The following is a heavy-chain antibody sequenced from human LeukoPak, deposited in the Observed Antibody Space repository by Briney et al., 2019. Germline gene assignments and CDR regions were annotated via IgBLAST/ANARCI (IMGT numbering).Heavy chain of an antibody. CDR3: ERGTAMVEGWDYYYMDV. CDR2: ININTTNP. Sequence: ASVKVSCKASGYTFTSYAMNWVRQAPGHGLEWLGWININTTNPTYAQGFTGRFVFSLDTSVSTAYLQISSLKAEDTAVYYCERGTAMVEGWDYYYMDVWGKGTTVTVSS. J-gene: IGHJ6*03. D-gene: IGHD5-18*01. V-gene: IGHV7-4-1*02. CDR1: GYTFTSYA.